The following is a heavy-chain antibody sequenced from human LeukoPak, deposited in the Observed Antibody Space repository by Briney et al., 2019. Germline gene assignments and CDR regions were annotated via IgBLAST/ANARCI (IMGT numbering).Heavy chain of an antibody. J-gene: IGHJ6*03. CDR1: GFIFSSYG. Sequence: GGSLRLSCAASGFIFSSYGMHWVRQAPGKGLEWVAFIRYDGSNKYYADSVKGRFTISRDNSKNTLYLQMNSLRAEDTAVYYCAKGEQWLDYYYYYYMDVWGKGTTVTISS. D-gene: IGHD6-19*01. CDR3: AKGEQWLDYYYYYYMDV. CDR2: IRYDGSNK. V-gene: IGHV3-30*02.